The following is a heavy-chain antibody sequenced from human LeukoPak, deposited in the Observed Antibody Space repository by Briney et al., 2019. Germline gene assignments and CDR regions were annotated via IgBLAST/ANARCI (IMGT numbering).Heavy chain of an antibody. CDR3: AREGVYGDYDGYFQH. V-gene: IGHV4-30-4*01. CDR1: GGSISSGDYY. J-gene: IGHJ1*01. CDR2: IYYSGST. D-gene: IGHD4-17*01. Sequence: SETLSLTCTVSGGSISSGDYYWSWIRQPPGKGLEWIGYIYYSGSTYYNPSLKSRVTISVDTSKNQFSLKLSSVTAADTAVYYCAREGVYGDYDGYFQHWGQGTLVTVSS.